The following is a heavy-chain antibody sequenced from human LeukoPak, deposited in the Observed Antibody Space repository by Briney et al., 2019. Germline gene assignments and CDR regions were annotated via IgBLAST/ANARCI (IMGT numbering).Heavy chain of an antibody. CDR2: IYYSGST. CDR1: GGSISSSSYY. J-gene: IGHJ3*02. Sequence: SETLSLTCTVSGGSISSSSYYWGWIRQPPGTGLEWIGSIYYSGSTYYNPSLKSRVTISVDTSKNQFSLKLSSVTAADTAVYYCARASAVAGTRDAFDIWGQGTMVTVSS. V-gene: IGHV4-39*07. D-gene: IGHD6-19*01. CDR3: ARASAVAGTRDAFDI.